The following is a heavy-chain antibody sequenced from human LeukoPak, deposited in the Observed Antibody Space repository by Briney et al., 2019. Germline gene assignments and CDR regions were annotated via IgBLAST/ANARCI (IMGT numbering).Heavy chain of an antibody. V-gene: IGHV3-21*04. J-gene: IGHJ5*02. D-gene: IGHD3-10*01. Sequence: GGSLRLSCAASGFTFSSYSMNWVRQAPGKGLEWVSSISSSSSYIYYADSLKGRFTISRDNSKSTLYLQMNSLRAEDTAVYYCAKDPGGRSNWFDPWGQGALVTVSS. CDR2: ISSSSSYI. CDR1: GFTFSSYS. CDR3: AKDPGGRSNWFDP.